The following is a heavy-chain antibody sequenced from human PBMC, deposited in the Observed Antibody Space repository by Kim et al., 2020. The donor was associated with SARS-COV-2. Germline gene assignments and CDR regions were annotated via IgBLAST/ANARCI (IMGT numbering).Heavy chain of an antibody. Sequence: SVKVSCKASGGTFSSYAISWVRQAPGQGLEWMGGIIPIFGTANYAQKFQGRVTITADESTSTAYMELSSLRSEDTAVYYCASPLPVPADLYYYYGMDVWGQGTTVTVSS. V-gene: IGHV1-69*13. J-gene: IGHJ6*02. CDR3: ASPLPVPADLYYYYGMDV. D-gene: IGHD2-2*01. CDR2: IIPIFGTA. CDR1: GGTFSSYA.